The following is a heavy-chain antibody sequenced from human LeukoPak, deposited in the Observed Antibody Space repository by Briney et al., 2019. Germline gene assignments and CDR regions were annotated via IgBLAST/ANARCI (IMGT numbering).Heavy chain of an antibody. Sequence: PSETLSLTCTVSGGSISSSSYYWGWIRQPPGKGLEWIGNIYYSGSTYYNPSLKSRVTISVDTSKNHFFLKLSSVTAADTAVYYCARGHGAYYWGQGTMVTVSS. J-gene: IGHJ3*01. CDR2: IYYSGST. V-gene: IGHV4-39*07. CDR1: GGSISSSSYY. CDR3: ARGHGAYY. D-gene: IGHD1-26*01.